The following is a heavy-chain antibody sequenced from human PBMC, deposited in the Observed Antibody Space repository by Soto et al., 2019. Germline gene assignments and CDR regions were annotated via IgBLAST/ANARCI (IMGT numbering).Heavy chain of an antibody. CDR2: IYSGGSA. V-gene: IGHV3-53*01. D-gene: IGHD5-18*01. J-gene: IGHJ6*02. CDR3: ARARGYSYGSGMDV. Sequence: GGSLRLSCAASGFTVSSNYMSWVRQAPGKGLEWVSVIYSGGSAYYADSVKGRFTISRDNSKNTLYLQMNSLRAEDTAVYYCARARGYSYGSGMDVWGQGTTVTVSS. CDR1: GFTVSSNY.